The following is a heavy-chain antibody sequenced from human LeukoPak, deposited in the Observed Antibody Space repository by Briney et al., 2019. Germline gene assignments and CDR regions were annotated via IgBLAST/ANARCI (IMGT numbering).Heavy chain of an antibody. J-gene: IGHJ4*02. CDR2: IYHSGST. CDR3: ARGWEYSSSY. D-gene: IGHD6-6*01. Sequence: SETLSLTCTVSGYSISSGYYWGWIRQPPGKGLEWIGSIYHSGSTYYNPSLKSRVTISVDTSKNQFSLKLSSVTAADTAVYYCARGWEYSSSYWGQGTLVTVSS. V-gene: IGHV4-38-2*02. CDR1: GYSISSGYY.